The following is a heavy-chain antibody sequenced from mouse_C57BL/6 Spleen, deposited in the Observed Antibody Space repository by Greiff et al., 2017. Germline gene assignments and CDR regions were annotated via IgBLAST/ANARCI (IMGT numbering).Heavy chain of an antibody. D-gene: IGHD2-10*01. CDR3: ARSYYGNPYYAMDY. CDR1: GFTFSDYG. V-gene: IGHV5-17*01. CDR2: ISSGSSTI. Sequence: EVKLMESGGGLVKPGGSLKLSCAASGFTFSDYGMHWVRQAPEKGLEWVAYISSGSSTIYYPDTVKGRFTISRDNAKNTLFLQMTSLRSEDTAMYYCARSYYGNPYYAMDYWGQGTSVTVSS. J-gene: IGHJ4*01.